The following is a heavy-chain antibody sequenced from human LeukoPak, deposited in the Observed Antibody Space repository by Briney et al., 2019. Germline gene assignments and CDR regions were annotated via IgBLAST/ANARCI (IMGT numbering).Heavy chain of an antibody. V-gene: IGHV1-2*02. CDR1: GYTLTDYY. D-gene: IGHD3-10*01. Sequence: GASVKVSCKASGYTLTDYYMHWVRQAPGHGLEWMGWIKPSSGGTNYAQKFQGRVTMTRDTFISTAYMELSRLTSDDTAIYYCAREGYYGSGTTAPMDVWGKGTTVTVSS. J-gene: IGHJ6*04. CDR3: AREGYYGSGTTAPMDV. CDR2: IKPSSGGT.